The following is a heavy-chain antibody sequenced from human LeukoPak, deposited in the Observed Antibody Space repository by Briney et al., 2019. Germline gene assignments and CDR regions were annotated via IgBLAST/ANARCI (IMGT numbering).Heavy chain of an antibody. CDR1: GFTFSSYA. D-gene: IGHD6-13*01. V-gene: IGHV3-30*04. J-gene: IGHJ4*02. Sequence: GGSLRLSCAASGFTFSSYAMHWVRQAPGKGLEWVAVISYDGSNKYYADSVKGRFTISRDNAKTTLYLQMNGLRAEDTAVYYCARGRLSTSSWLTGYWGQGTLVTVSS. CDR3: ARGRLSTSSWLTGY. CDR2: ISYDGSNK.